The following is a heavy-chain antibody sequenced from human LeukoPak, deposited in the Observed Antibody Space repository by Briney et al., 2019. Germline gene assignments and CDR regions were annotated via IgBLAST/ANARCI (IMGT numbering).Heavy chain of an antibody. Sequence: GGSLRLSCAASGFTFSSYGMHWVRQAPGKGLEWVAVIWYDGSNKYYADSVKGRFTISRDNSKNTLYLQMNSLRAEDTAVYYCARERVELQYRAAAGTPPNWFDPWGQGTLVTVSS. J-gene: IGHJ5*02. CDR1: GFTFSSYG. V-gene: IGHV3-33*01. CDR2: IWYDGSNK. D-gene: IGHD6-13*01. CDR3: ARERVELQYRAAAGTPPNWFDP.